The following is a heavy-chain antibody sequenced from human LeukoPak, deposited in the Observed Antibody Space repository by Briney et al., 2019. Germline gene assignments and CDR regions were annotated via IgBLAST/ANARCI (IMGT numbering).Heavy chain of an antibody. CDR2: IPYDGLNR. CDR1: GFTFSSYG. J-gene: IGHJ5*02. V-gene: IGHV3-30*02. Sequence: GGSLRLSCTASGFTFSSYGIHWVRQAPGKGLEWVTFIPYDGLNRIYADSVEGRFTVSRDNSKNTVYLQMNSLRPEDTAVYYCAKGPTPLSSRGWIDPWGQGTLVTVSS. CDR3: AKGPTPLSSRGWIDP. D-gene: IGHD6-13*01.